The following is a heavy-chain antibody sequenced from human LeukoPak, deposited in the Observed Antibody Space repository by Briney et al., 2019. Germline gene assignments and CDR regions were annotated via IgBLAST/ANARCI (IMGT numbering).Heavy chain of an antibody. Sequence: PGGSLRLSCAASGFTFSSYAMHWVRQAPGKGLEWVAVISYDGSNKYYADSVKGRFTISRDNSKNTLYLQMNSLRAEDTAVYYCAKERNIVVVVAATQGGADYWGQGTLVTVSS. CDR3: AKERNIVVVVAATQGGADY. D-gene: IGHD2-15*01. CDR2: ISYDGSNK. CDR1: GFTFSSYA. J-gene: IGHJ4*02. V-gene: IGHV3-30-3*01.